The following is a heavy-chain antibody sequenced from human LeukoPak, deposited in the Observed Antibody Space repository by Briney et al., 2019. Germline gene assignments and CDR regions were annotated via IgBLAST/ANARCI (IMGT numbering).Heavy chain of an antibody. CDR1: GFAFSSYA. CDR3: AKGGIAARPYFDY. D-gene: IGHD6-6*01. CDR2: ISGGGGAT. V-gene: IGHV3-23*01. J-gene: IGHJ4*02. Sequence: PGGSLRLSCAASGFAFSSYAMSWVRQTPGKGLEWVSTISGGGGATYYADSVRGRFTISRDNSRNTLYLQMNSLRAEDTALYHCAKGGIAARPYFDYWGQGTLVTVSS.